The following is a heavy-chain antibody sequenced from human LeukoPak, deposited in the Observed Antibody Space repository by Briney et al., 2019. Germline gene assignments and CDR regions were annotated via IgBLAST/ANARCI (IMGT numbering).Heavy chain of an antibody. V-gene: IGHV1-8*01. CDR3: ARAGGYSYGPDY. Sequence: ASVKVSCKASGYTFTSYDINWVRQATGQGLEWMGWMNPNSGNTGYAQKFQGRVTMTRNTSISTAYMELSSLRSEDTAVYYCARAGGYSYGPDYWGQGTLVTVSS. D-gene: IGHD5-18*01. CDR1: GYTFTSYD. CDR2: MNPNSGNT. J-gene: IGHJ4*02.